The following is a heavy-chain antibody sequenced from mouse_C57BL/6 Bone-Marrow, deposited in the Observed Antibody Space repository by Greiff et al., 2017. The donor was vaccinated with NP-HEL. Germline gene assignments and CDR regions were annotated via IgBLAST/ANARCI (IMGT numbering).Heavy chain of an antibody. V-gene: IGHV14-4*01. CDR3: TTGGSSPYAMDY. J-gene: IGHJ4*01. D-gene: IGHD1-1*01. CDR2: IDPENGAT. Sequence: VQLQESGAELVRPGASVKLSCTVSGFNIKDDYMHWVKQRPEQGLEWLGWIDPENGATEYASKFQGKATITADTSSNTAYLQLSSLTSEDTAVYYCTTGGSSPYAMDYWGQGTSVTVSS. CDR1: GFNIKDDY.